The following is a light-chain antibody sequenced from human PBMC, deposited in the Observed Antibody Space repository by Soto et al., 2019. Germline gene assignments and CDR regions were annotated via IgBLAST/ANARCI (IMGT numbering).Light chain of an antibody. J-gene: IGKJ4*01. V-gene: IGKV3-11*01. CDR1: QSVSRY. CDR3: QQRSNWPLT. CDR2: DAS. Sequence: EIVLTQSPATLSLSPGERATLSCRASQSVSRYLAWYQQNPGQAPRLLIYDASNRATGIPARFSGGGSGTDFTLPISSLEPEDFAVYYCQQRSNWPLTFGGGTKVEIK.